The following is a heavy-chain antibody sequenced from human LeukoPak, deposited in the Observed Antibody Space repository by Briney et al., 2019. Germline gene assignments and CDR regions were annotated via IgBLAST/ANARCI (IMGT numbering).Heavy chain of an antibody. D-gene: IGHD1-26*01. CDR1: GYTFTDHY. CDR2: INPNNGGT. CDR3: ARGIVGAHQLIAY. Sequence: SVKVSCKASGYTFTDHYMHWVRQAPGQGLEWMGWINPNNGGTNFAQKFQGRVTMTRDTSISTAYMELSSLTSDDTAVYYCARGIVGAHQLIAYWGQGTLVTVSS. V-gene: IGHV1-2*02. J-gene: IGHJ4*02.